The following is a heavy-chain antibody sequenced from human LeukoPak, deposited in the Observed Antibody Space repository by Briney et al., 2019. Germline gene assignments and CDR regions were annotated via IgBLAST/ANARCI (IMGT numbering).Heavy chain of an antibody. V-gene: IGHV3-48*04. J-gene: IGHJ5*02. CDR2: ISGSSSTI. Sequence: GGSLRLSCAAPGFTFISYWMNWVRQAPGKGLEWVSYISGSSSTIYYADSVKGRFTISRDNAKNSLYLQMNSLRAEDTAVYYCARSSALYNWFDPWGQGTLVTVSS. CDR3: ARSSALYNWFDP. D-gene: IGHD6-19*01. CDR1: GFTFISYW.